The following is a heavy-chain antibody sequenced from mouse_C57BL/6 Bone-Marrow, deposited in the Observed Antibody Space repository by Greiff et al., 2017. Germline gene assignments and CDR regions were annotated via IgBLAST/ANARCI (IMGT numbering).Heavy chain of an antibody. CDR2: ISGGSSTI. J-gene: IGHJ4*01. V-gene: IGHV5-17*01. CDR3: VKGRHRVRRYAEDY. CDR1: GFTFSDYG. Sequence: EVQLVEPGGGLVKPGGSLKLSCAASGFTFSDYGMHWVRQAPGQGLEWVAYISGGSSTIYYADTGKGRITISRDNAKNTLFLQMTRRRSEATAMYDCVKGRHRVRRYAEDYWGQGTSVTVSS. D-gene: IGHD3-1*01.